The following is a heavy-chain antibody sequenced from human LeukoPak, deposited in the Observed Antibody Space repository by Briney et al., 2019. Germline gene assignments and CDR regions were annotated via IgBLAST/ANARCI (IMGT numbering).Heavy chain of an antibody. Sequence: SETLSLTCAVYGGSFSGYYWSWIRQPPGKGLEWIGEINHSGSTNYNPSLKSRVIISVDTSKNQFSLKLSSVTAADTAVYYCARTTEGGYTYNYFYYYYMDVWGKGTTVTISS. CDR1: GGSFSGYY. CDR2: INHSGST. CDR3: ARTTEGGYTYNYFYYYYMDV. D-gene: IGHD5-18*01. V-gene: IGHV4-34*01. J-gene: IGHJ6*03.